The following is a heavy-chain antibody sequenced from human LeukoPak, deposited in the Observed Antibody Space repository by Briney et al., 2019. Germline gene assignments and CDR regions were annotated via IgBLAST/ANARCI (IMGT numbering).Heavy chain of an antibody. V-gene: IGHV4-61*01. CDR2: IYYSGST. J-gene: IGHJ4*02. CDR3: AREDTAMGIDY. D-gene: IGHD5-18*01. CDR1: GGSVSSGSYC. Sequence: SETLSLTCTVSGGSVSSGSYCWSWIRQPPGKGLEWIGYIYYSGSTNYNPSLKSRVTISVDTSKNQFSLKLSSVTAADTVVYYCAREDTAMGIDYWGQGTLVTVSS.